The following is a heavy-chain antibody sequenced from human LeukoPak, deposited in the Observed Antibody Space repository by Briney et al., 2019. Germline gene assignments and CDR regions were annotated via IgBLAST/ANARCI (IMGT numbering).Heavy chain of an antibody. Sequence: ASVKVSCKASGYTLTELSVHWVRQAPGKGLEWMGNFDPKDGDTIYAQRFQGRVTMSEDTSTHTAYMELSSLRSEGTAVYFFAXXXXXXXXXXYYNYYYMDVWGKGTTVTVSS. J-gene: IGHJ6*03. CDR3: AXXXXXXXXXXYYNYYYMDV. V-gene: IGHV1-24*01. CDR1: GYTLTELS. CDR2: FDPKDGDT.